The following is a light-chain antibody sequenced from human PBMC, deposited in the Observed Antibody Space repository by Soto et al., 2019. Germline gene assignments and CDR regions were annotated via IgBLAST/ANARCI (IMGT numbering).Light chain of an antibody. CDR3: QKYNSDLWT. V-gene: IGKV1-27*01. CDR2: SAS. Sequence: IQMTPSPSSLAASVGDRVTITCRASQGIRNDLGWYQQKPGKVPDLLIHSASTLQSGVPSRFSGSGSGTDFTLTIYSLQPEDVETYYCQKYNSDLWTFGQGTKVDIK. J-gene: IGKJ1*01. CDR1: QGIRND.